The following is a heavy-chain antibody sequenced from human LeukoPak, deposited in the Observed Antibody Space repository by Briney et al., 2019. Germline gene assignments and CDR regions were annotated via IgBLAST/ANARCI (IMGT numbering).Heavy chain of an antibody. CDR2: IYYSGST. J-gene: IGHJ4*02. CDR3: ARGGTYGGGADY. CDR1: GGSIRSYY. V-gene: IGHV4-59*01. D-gene: IGHD1-26*01. Sequence: SETLSLTCTVSGGSIRSYYWSWIRQPPGKGLEWIGYIYYSGSTNYNPSLKSRVTISVDTSKNQFSLKLSSVTAADTAVYYCARGGTYGGGADYWGQGTLVTVSS.